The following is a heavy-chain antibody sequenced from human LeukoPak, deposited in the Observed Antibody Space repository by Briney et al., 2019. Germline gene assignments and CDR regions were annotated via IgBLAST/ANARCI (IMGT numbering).Heavy chain of an antibody. Sequence: GGSLRLSCAASGFTFNNFAMTWVRQTPEKGLEWVSAVSGSGDRKSYADSVKGRFTISRDNSKNMLYLQMDGLRAEDTGIYYCTKNDGHTYYFDSWGQGTLVTVSA. V-gene: IGHV3-23*01. CDR1: GFTFNNFA. CDR2: VSGSGDRK. D-gene: IGHD5-24*01. J-gene: IGHJ4*02. CDR3: TKNDGHTYYFDS.